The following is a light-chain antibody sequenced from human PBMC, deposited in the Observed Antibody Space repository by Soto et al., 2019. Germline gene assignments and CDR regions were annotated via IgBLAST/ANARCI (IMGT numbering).Light chain of an antibody. CDR1: QSISNY. J-gene: IGKJ5*01. CDR3: QQSYSAPST. Sequence: KMTQSTSSMSASVGDRVIITCRASQSISNYLNWYQQKPGTAPKLLIFAASSLQSGVPSRFSGSGSGTNFTITISSRKTEDGAAYYCQQSYSAPSTCGQGTRLEIK. V-gene: IGKV1-39*01. CDR2: AAS.